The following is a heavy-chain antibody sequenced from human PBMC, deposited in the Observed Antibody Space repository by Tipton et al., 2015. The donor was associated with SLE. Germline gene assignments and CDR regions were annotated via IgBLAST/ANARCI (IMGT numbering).Heavy chain of an antibody. D-gene: IGHD6-13*01. CDR1: GGSISSYY. CDR3: ARDKSSSWYGVYMDV. CDR2: IYTSGST. V-gene: IGHV4-4*08. Sequence: LRLSCNVSGGSISSYYWSWIRQPPGKGLEWIGYIYTSGSTNYNPSLKSRVTISVDTSKNQFSLKLSSVTAADTAVYYCARDKSSSWYGVYMDVWGKGTTVTVSS. J-gene: IGHJ6*03.